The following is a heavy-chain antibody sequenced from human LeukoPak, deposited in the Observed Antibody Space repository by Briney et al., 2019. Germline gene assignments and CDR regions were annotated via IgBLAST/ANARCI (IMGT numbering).Heavy chain of an antibody. CDR1: GGTFSSYA. CDR3: AMGYDSSGYYSIFDY. J-gene: IGHJ4*02. V-gene: IGHV1-69*01. CDR2: IIPIFGTA. D-gene: IGHD3-22*01. Sequence: SVKVSCKASGGTFSSYAISWVRQAPGQGLEWMGGIIPIFGTANYAQKFQGRVTITADESTSTAYMELSSLRSEDTAVYYCAMGYDSSGYYSIFDYWGQGTLVTVSS.